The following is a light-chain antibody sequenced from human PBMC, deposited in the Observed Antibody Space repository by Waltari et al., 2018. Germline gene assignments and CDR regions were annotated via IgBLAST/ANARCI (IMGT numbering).Light chain of an antibody. CDR3: ISWDDRLNCPV. Sequence: QSVLTQPPSASGTPGQRVTISCSGRDSNIGSHPVTWYQQLPRSAPKPLVNSNNQRPSGVPDRFSGSKSATSASLAISGLQAEDEADYFCISWDDRLNCPVFGGGTKLTVL. CDR2: SNN. J-gene: IGLJ3*02. V-gene: IGLV1-44*01. CDR1: DSNIGSHP.